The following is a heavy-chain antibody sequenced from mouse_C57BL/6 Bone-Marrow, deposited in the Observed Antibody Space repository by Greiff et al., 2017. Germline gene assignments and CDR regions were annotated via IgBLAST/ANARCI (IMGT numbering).Heavy chain of an antibody. D-gene: IGHD1-2*01. V-gene: IGHV1-81*01. J-gene: IGHJ3*01. CDR3: ARRGDISLYPWFAY. CDR1: GYTFTSYG. CDR2: IYPRSGNT. Sequence: QVQLKESGAELARPGASVKLSCKASGYTFTSYGISWVKQSPGQGLEWIGEIYPRSGNTYYNEKFKGKATLTADKSSSTAYMELRSLTSEDSAVYFCARRGDISLYPWFAYWGQGTLVTVSA.